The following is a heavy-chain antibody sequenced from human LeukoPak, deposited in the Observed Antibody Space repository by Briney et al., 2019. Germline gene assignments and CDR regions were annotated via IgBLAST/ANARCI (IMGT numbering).Heavy chain of an antibody. CDR3: ARAVGIAAAGRGDYFDY. Sequence: GGSLRLSCAASGFTFSSYAMSWARQAPGKGLEWVSGISGSGGSTYYADSVKGRFTISRDNSKNTLYLQMNSLRAEDTAVYYCARAVGIAAAGRGDYFDYWGQGTLVTVSS. V-gene: IGHV3-23*01. CDR1: GFTFSSYA. CDR2: ISGSGGST. J-gene: IGHJ4*02. D-gene: IGHD6-13*01.